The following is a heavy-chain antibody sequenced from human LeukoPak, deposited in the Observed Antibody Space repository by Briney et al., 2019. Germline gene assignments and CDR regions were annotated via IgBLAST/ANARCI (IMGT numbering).Heavy chain of an antibody. Sequence: GGSLRHSCAASGFTFSSYAMSRVRQPAWRGLEWVSAISGSDGSTYYADSVKGRFSISRDNAENSLYLQMNSLRVDDTAIYYCAGARRAEGQWGQGTLVIVSS. V-gene: IGHV3-23*01. CDR2: ISGSDGST. CDR1: GFTFSSYA. CDR3: AGARRAEGQ. J-gene: IGHJ4*02. D-gene: IGHD1-14*01.